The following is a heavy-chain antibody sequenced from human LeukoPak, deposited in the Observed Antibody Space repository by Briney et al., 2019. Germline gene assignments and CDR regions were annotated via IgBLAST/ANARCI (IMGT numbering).Heavy chain of an antibody. Sequence: GGSLGCSGSASGFTFTTAWWGRVAQGQGRGWMGVVLIKSKTDGGTPDYAAPVKGRFTISRDDSKNTLYLQMNSLKTEDTAVYYCTTGAYDILTGYYHWYFDLWGRDTLVTVSS. J-gene: IGHJ2*01. CDR2: IKSKTDGGTP. CDR3: TTGAYDILTGYYHWYFDL. V-gene: IGHV3-15*01. D-gene: IGHD3-9*01. CDR1: GFTFTTAW.